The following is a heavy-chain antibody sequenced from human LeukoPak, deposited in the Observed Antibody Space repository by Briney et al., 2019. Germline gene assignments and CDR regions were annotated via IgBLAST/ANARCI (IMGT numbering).Heavy chain of an antibody. CDR1: GGSVSGHH. CDR2: IHYSGST. D-gene: IGHD1-26*01. V-gene: IGHV4-59*02. J-gene: IGHJ4*02. Sequence: PSETLSLTCTVSGGSVSGHHWSWIRQPPGKGLEWIGHIHYSGSTNYNATLKSRVTMSVDTSKNHFSLNLSSVTAADTAVYYCARDIRVVGATLYFDFWGQGTLVTVSS. CDR3: ARDIRVVGATLYFDF.